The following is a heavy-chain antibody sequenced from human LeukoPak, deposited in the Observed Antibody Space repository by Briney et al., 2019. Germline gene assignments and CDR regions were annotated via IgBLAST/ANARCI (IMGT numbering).Heavy chain of an antibody. J-gene: IGHJ4*02. CDR1: GGSISSGGYS. V-gene: IGHV4-30-2*01. D-gene: IGHD3-3*01. CDR3: ARASGLYYFDY. Sequence: SETLSLTCAVSGGSISSGGYSWSWIRQPPGKGLEWIGYIYHSGSTYYNPSLKSRVTISVDRSKNQFSLKLSSVTAADTAVYYCARASGLYYFDYWGQGTLVTVSS. CDR2: IYHSGST.